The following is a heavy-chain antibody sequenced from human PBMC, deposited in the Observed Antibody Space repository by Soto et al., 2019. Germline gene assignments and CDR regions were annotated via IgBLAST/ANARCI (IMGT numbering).Heavy chain of an antibody. CDR3: ATDHDYYDSSGYYLYAFDI. J-gene: IGHJ3*02. CDR1: VYTLTELS. CDR2: FDPEDGET. V-gene: IGHV1-24*01. Sequence: GXSVKVSCKVSVYTLTELSMHWVRRAPGKGLEWMGGFDPEDGETIYAQKFQGRVTMTEDTSTDTAYMELSSLRSEDTAVYYCATDHDYYDSSGYYLYAFDIWGQGTMVTVSS. D-gene: IGHD3-22*01.